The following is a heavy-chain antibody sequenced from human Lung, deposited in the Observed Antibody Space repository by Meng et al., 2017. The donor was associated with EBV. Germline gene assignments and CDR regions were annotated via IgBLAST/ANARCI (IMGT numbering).Heavy chain of an antibody. CDR1: GFTFSDYY. Sequence: VQLVEFGGGLVKSGGSLRLSCVASGFTFSDYYMTWIRQAPGKGLEWLSYISSRGGYTDSADSVKGRFTISRDNAKNSVYLQMNSLRPDDTAVYYCARAHGLNDYWGLGTLVTVSS. CDR3: ARAHGLNDY. CDR2: ISSRGGYT. V-gene: IGHV3-11*05. J-gene: IGHJ4*02. D-gene: IGHD5-24*01.